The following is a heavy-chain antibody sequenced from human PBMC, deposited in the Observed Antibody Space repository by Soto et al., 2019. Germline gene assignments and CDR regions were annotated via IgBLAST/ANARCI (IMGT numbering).Heavy chain of an antibody. V-gene: IGHV4-39*01. CDR2: IYYSGST. CDR3: ATSTWFDP. D-gene: IGHD2-2*01. Sequence: SETLSLTCTVSGGSISSRGYYWGWIRQPPGKGLEWIGTIYYSGSTYYNPSLKSRVTISVDTSKNQFSLKLSSVTAADTAVYYCATSTWFDPGGQGTLVTVPS. CDR1: GGSISSRGYY. J-gene: IGHJ5*02.